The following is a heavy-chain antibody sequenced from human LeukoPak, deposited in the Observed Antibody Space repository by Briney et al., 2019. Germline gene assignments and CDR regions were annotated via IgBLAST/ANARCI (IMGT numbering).Heavy chain of an antibody. D-gene: IGHD3-22*01. CDR1: GASISSGLHY. J-gene: IGHJ4*02. CDR3: APYDSDGGFFDY. CDR2: FYISGST. V-gene: IGHV4-61*02. Sequence: SETLSLTCTVSGASISSGLHYWNWIRQSAGKGLQWIGRFYISGSTDYNPAIKSRVTISVDTCRNQISLKLSSVTAADSAVYYCAPYDSDGGFFDYWGQGTLVTVSS.